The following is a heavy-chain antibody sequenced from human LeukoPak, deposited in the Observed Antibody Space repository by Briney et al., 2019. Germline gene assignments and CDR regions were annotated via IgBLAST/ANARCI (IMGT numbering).Heavy chain of an antibody. V-gene: IGHV1-46*01. CDR2: INPSGGST. D-gene: IGHD3-22*01. CDR3: ARMSYYDRRGDNWFDP. J-gene: IGHJ5*02. CDR1: GYTFTSYY. Sequence: ASVKVSCKASGYTFTSYYMHWVRQAPGQGLEWMGIINPSGGSTSYAQKFQGRVTMTRDTSISTAYMELSSLRSEDTAVYYCARMSYYDRRGDNWFDPWGQGTLVTVSS.